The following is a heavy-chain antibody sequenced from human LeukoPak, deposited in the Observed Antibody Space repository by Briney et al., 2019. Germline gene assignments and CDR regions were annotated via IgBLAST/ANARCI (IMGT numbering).Heavy chain of an antibody. CDR1: GYSFTTYW. D-gene: IGHD3-9*01. CDR3: ARLSRYFVCDY. CDR2: IYPGDSDT. V-gene: IGHV5-51*01. Sequence: GESLKISCKGSGYSFTTYWIGWVRQMPGKNLEWMGIIYPGDSDTRYSPSFQGQVTISADQSITTAYLQWYSLQASDAAMYYCARLSRYFVCDYWGQGTLVSVPS. J-gene: IGHJ4*02.